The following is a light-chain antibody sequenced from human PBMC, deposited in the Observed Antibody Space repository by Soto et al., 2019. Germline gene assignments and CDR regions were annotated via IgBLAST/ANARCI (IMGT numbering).Light chain of an antibody. Sequence: EIVMTQSPATLSVSPGESATLSCRASQSVSSNLAWYQQKPGQAPRLPIYGAFNRATGIPARFSGSGSGTEFTLTISSLQSEDFAVYYCQQYNNWPRWTFGQGTKVDIK. CDR3: QQYNNWPRWT. V-gene: IGKV3-15*01. J-gene: IGKJ1*01. CDR1: QSVSSN. CDR2: GAF.